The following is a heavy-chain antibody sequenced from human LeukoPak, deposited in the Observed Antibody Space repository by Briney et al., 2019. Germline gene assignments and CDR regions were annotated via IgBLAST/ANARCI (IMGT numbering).Heavy chain of an antibody. CDR2: MSGSGGRT. D-gene: IGHD2-15*01. V-gene: IGHV3-23*01. CDR1: GFSFSNYE. CDR3: AKWGCSGGSCYPFDY. Sequence: GGSLRLSCAASGFSFSNYEINWVRQAPWKGLELVSAMSGSGGRTYYADSVKGRFTISRDNSKNTLYLQMNSLRAEDTAVYYCAKWGCSGGSCYPFDYWGQGTLVTVSS. J-gene: IGHJ4*02.